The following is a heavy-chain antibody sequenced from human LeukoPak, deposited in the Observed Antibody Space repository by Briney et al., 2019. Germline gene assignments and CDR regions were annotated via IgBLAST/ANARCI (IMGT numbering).Heavy chain of an antibody. Sequence: SGKVSCKASGGTFSSFAIRWVRQAPGQGLEGRGGIIPIFGTANYAQQFKGRVTITTDESTSTAYMELSSLRSEDTAVYYCARGAYYDFWSGPLLDYWGQGTLVTVSS. J-gene: IGHJ4*02. V-gene: IGHV1-69*05. D-gene: IGHD3-3*01. CDR2: IIPIFGTA. CDR1: GGTFSSFA. CDR3: ARGAYYDFWSGPLLDY.